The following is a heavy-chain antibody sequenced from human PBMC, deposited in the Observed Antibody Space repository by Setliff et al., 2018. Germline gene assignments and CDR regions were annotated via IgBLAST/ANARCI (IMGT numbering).Heavy chain of an antibody. V-gene: IGHV4-34*01. J-gene: IGHJ5*01. CDR1: DGSFSGYY. D-gene: IGHD3-10*01. CDR3: ARIKWFGETDCFDS. Sequence: LSLTCAVYDGSFSGYYWSWIRQPPGKGLEWIGEIDHSGNTNYKPSLKSRVTMSVDTSKNQFSLKLNPLTAADTAVYYCARIKWFGETDCFDSWGQGTLVTVSS. CDR2: IDHSGNT.